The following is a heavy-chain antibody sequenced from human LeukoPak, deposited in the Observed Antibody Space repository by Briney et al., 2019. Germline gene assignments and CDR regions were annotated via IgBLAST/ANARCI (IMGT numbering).Heavy chain of an antibody. CDR2: ISSSSSYI. CDR1: GFTFSSYS. CDR3: AREEEDQLRFWAYYYYYGMDV. D-gene: IGHD3-3*01. V-gene: IGHV3-21*01. J-gene: IGHJ6*02. Sequence: GGSLRLSCAASGFTFSSYSMNWVRQAPGKGLEWVSSISSSSSYIYYADSVKGRFTISRDNAKNSLYLQMNSLRAEDTAVYYCAREEEDQLRFWAYYYYYGMDVWGQGTTVTVSS.